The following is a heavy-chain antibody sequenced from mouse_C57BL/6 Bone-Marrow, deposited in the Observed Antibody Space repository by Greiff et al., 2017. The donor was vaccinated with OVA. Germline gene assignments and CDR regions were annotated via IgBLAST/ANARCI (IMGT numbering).Heavy chain of an antibody. CDR1: GYAFTNYL. D-gene: IGHD1-1*01. J-gene: IGHJ2*01. V-gene: IGHV1-54*01. Sequence: QVQLKESGAELVRPGTSVKVSCKASGYAFTNYLIEWVKQRPGQGLEWIGVINPGSGGTNYNEKFKGKATLTADKSSSTAYMQLSSLTSEDSAVYCCARSPPYYYGSSYYYFDDWGQGTTLTVSS. CDR3: ARSPPYYYGSSYYYFDD. CDR2: INPGSGGT.